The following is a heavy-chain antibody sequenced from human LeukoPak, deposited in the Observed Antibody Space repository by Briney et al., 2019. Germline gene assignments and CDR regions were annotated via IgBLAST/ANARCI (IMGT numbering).Heavy chain of an antibody. D-gene: IGHD6-13*01. CDR2: VSYNGANK. Sequence: GGSLRLSCAASGLTFSSHAMHWVRQAPGKGLEWVALVSYNGANKYYADSVMGRFTVSRDSARNSVYLQMNSLRADETAVYFCARFIASPGPDAFDIWGQGTLVTVSS. J-gene: IGHJ3*02. CDR3: ARFIASPGPDAFDI. V-gene: IGHV3-30-3*01. CDR1: GLTFSSHA.